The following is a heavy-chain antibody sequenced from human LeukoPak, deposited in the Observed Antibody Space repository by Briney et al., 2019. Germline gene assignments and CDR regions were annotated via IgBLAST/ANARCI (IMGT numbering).Heavy chain of an antibody. V-gene: IGHV1-2*02. CDR2: INPNSGGT. CDR3: ARGDSDLGWFDP. J-gene: IGHJ5*02. D-gene: IGHD3-22*01. Sequence: ASVKVSCKASGYTFTGYYMHWVRQAPGQGLEWMAWINPNSGGTNYAQKFQGRVTMTRDTSISTAYMELSRLRSDDTAVYYCARGDSDLGWFDPWGQGTLVTVSS. CDR1: GYTFTGYY.